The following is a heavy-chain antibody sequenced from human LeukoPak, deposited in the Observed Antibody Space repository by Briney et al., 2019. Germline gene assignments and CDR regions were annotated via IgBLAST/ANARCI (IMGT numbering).Heavy chain of an antibody. CDR3: AKDVGKWESLHFFDY. J-gene: IGHJ4*02. CDR1: GFTLSSYS. CDR2: ISSSSSYI. Sequence: GGSLRLSCAASGFTLSSYSMNWVRQAPGKGLEWVSSISSSSSYIYYADSVRGRFTISRDDSRNTLYLQMNSLRGDGTAVYYCAKDVGKWESLHFFDYWGQGTLVTVSS. V-gene: IGHV3-21*04. D-gene: IGHD1-26*01.